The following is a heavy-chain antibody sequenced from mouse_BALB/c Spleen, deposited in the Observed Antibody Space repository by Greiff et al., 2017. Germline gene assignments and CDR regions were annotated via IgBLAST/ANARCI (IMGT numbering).Heavy chain of an antibody. CDR3: ARRPFYYGSSYDYFDY. Sequence: EVMLVESGGGLVQPGGSRKLSCAASGFTFSSFGMHWVRQAPEKGLEWVAYISSGSSTIYYADTVKGRFTISRDNPKNTLFLQMTSLRSEDTAMYYCARRPFYYGSSYDYFDYWGQGTTLTVSS. V-gene: IGHV5-17*02. D-gene: IGHD1-1*01. CDR1: GFTFSSFG. J-gene: IGHJ2*01. CDR2: ISSGSSTI.